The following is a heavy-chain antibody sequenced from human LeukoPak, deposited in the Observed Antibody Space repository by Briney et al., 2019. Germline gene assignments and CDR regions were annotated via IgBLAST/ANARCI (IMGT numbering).Heavy chain of an antibody. CDR1: GFTFDDYA. J-gene: IGHJ4*02. Sequence: GGSLRLSCAASGFTFDDYAVHWVRQAPGKGLEWVSGISWNSGSIGYADSVKGRFTISRDNAKNSLYLQMNSLRAEDTAVYYCAKDRCSSTSCYRGCVDYWGQGTLVTVSS. CDR2: ISWNSGSI. D-gene: IGHD2-2*02. CDR3: AKDRCSSTSCYRGCVDY. V-gene: IGHV3-9*01.